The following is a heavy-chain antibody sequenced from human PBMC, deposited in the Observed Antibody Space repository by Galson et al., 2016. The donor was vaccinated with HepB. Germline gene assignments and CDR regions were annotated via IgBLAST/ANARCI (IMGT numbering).Heavy chain of an antibody. Sequence: SLRLSCAASGFSVNTKYMTWVRQAPGKGLEWVSVTYSGGRTFYGESVKGRFTVSRDNLKNTLSLQMNSLRVEDTAVYYCAGEGDCVNGVCFGHWGQGTLVTVSS. CDR1: GFSVNTKY. D-gene: IGHD2-8*01. CDR2: TYSGGRT. CDR3: AGEGDCVNGVCFGH. J-gene: IGHJ4*02. V-gene: IGHV3-53*01.